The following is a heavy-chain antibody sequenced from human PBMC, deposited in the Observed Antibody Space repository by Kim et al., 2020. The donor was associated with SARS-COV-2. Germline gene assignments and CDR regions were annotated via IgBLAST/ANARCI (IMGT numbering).Heavy chain of an antibody. CDR3: AREAGVFQYGMDV. Sequence: YYADSVRGRFTVSRDSANNSLSLRMDGLRGEDTAVYYCAREAGVFQYGMDVWGQGTTVIVSS. D-gene: IGHD6-13*01. J-gene: IGHJ6*02. V-gene: IGHV3-21*01.